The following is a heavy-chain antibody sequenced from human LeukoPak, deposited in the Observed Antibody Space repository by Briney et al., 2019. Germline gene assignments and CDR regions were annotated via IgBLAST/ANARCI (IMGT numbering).Heavy chain of an antibody. CDR2: IYPGDSDT. D-gene: IGHD2-15*01. CDR1: GYSFTSYW. V-gene: IGHV5-51*01. J-gene: IGHJ5*02. CDR3: ARSGCSGGSCYPRTNWFDP. Sequence: GESLKISFKGSGYSFTSYWIGWVRQMPGKGLEWMGIIYPGDSDTRYSTSFQGQVTISADKSISTAYLQWSSLKASDTAMYYCARSGCSGGSCYPRTNWFDPWGQGTLVTVSS.